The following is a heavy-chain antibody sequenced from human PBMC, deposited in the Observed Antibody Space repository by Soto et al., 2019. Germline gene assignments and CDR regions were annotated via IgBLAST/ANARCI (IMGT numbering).Heavy chain of an antibody. CDR2: ISSDGGDK. J-gene: IGHJ4*02. V-gene: IGHV3-30-3*01. CDR1: GFTFRNYA. Sequence: QVQLVESGGGVVQPGRSLRLSCVASGFTFRNYAMHWVRQAPGKGLEWVTVISSDGGDKYYADSVKGRFTISRDNSKNTLYLKLNGLRPEDTALYYCATDNVPWSAEYCFDYWGQGTLVTVSS. D-gene: IGHD2-2*01. CDR3: ATDNVPWSAEYCFDY.